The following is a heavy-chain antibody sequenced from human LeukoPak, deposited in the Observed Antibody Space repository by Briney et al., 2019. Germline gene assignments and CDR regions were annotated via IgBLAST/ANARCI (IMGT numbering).Heavy chain of an antibody. CDR3: AKVIGSFGPFDY. D-gene: IGHD1-26*01. V-gene: IGHV3-9*01. CDR2: ISWNSGSI. CDR1: GFTFDDYA. Sequence: GGSLRLSCAASGFTFDDYAMHWVRQAPGKGLEWVSGISWNSGSIGYADSVKGRFTISRDNAKNSLYLQMNSLRAEDTALYYCAKVIGSFGPFDYWGQGTLVTVSS. J-gene: IGHJ4*02.